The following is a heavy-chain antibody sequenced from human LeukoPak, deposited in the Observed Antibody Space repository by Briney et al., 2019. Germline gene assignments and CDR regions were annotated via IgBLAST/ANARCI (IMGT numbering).Heavy chain of an antibody. J-gene: IGHJ6*03. CDR3: AGDRYYYGSGSPSAGNYYYYYYMDV. Sequence: GGSLRLSCAASGFTVSSNYISCVRQAPGEGLEWVSVIYSGGSTYYADSVKARFTSSRDNSKNTLSLQINSLRGEVTAVYSRAGDRYYYGSGSPSAGNYYYYYYMDVWGKGTTVTVSS. D-gene: IGHD3-10*01. V-gene: IGHV3-53*01. CDR1: GFTVSSNY. CDR2: IYSGGST.